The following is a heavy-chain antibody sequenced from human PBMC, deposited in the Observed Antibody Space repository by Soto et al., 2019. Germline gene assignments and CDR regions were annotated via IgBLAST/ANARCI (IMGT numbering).Heavy chain of an antibody. CDR2: INHSGST. CDR1: GGSFSGYY. V-gene: IGHV4-34*01. J-gene: IGHJ5*02. CDR3: ARAQSRYYDSSGYPS. D-gene: IGHD3-22*01. Sequence: SETLSLTCAVYGGSFSGYYWSWIRQPPGKGLEWIGEINHSGSTNYNPSLKSRVTISVDTSKNQFSLKLSSVTAADTAVYYCARAQSRYYDSSGYPSWGQGTLVTVSS.